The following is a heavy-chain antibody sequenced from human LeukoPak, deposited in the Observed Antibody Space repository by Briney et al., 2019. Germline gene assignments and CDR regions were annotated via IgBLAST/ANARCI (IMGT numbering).Heavy chain of an antibody. D-gene: IGHD1-26*01. Sequence: GGSLRLSCAASGFTVSNNYMSWVRQAPGKGLEWVSAIYSGGNTFYSDSVKGRFTISRDNSKNTLYLQMNSLRAEDTAVYYCARQVGASTTFDSWGQGTLVTVSS. CDR3: ARQVGASTTFDS. V-gene: IGHV3-53*01. CDR2: IYSGGNT. J-gene: IGHJ4*02. CDR1: GFTVSNNY.